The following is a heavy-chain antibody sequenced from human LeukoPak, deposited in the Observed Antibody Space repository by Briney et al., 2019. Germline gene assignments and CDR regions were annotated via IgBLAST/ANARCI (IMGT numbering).Heavy chain of an antibody. CDR1: GGSISSYY. Sequence: SETLSLTCTVSGGSISSYYWSWIRQPAGKGLEWIGRIYTSGSTNYNPSLKSRVTMSVDTSKNQFSLRLSSVTAADTAVYYCARAAGPDYYDSSGYYYVGWFDPWGQGTLVTVSS. CDR3: ARAAGPDYYDSSGYYYVGWFDP. V-gene: IGHV4-4*07. D-gene: IGHD3-22*01. CDR2: IYTSGST. J-gene: IGHJ5*02.